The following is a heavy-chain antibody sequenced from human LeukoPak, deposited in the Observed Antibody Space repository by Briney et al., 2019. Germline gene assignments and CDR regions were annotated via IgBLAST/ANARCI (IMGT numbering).Heavy chain of an antibody. CDR3: ARGGLLWLGGVDY. V-gene: IGHV4-59*01. J-gene: IGHJ4*02. CDR2: SYYSGNT. CDR1: GGSITHYY. D-gene: IGHD3-10*01. Sequence: PSETLSLTCTFSGGSITHYYWTWIRHPPGKTLEWMGYSYYSGNTKYNPSLKSRVTISVDTSNNQFSLNLRCVTAADTAVYYCARGGLLWLGGVDYWGQGTLVTVSS.